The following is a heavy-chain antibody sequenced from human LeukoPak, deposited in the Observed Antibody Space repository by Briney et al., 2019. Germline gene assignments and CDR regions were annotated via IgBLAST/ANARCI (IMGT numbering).Heavy chain of an antibody. J-gene: IGHJ4*02. V-gene: IGHV3-23*01. Sequence: GGSLRLSCAASGFTFSSYAMSWVRQAPGKGLGWVSAISGSGGSTYYADSVKGRFTISRDNSKNTLYLQMNSLRAEDTAVYYCAKLIARGWYYFDYWGQGTLVTVSS. D-gene: IGHD6-19*01. CDR3: AKLIARGWYYFDY. CDR2: ISGSGGST. CDR1: GFTFSSYA.